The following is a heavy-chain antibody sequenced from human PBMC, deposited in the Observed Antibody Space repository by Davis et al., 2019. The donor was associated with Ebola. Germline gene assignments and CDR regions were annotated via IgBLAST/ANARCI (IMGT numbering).Heavy chain of an antibody. CDR3: TTLDILTAYVPYAMDV. D-gene: IGHD3-9*01. CDR1: GDIFTTYN. J-gene: IGHJ6*02. Sequence: AASVKVSCKASGDIFTTYNIHWVQGAPGKGLEWVGLVDPKAGKTVYAEKFQDRVTITADRSTDTVYMELSSLRFEDAAVYYCTTLDILTAYVPYAMDVWGQGTTVTVSS. V-gene: IGHV1-69-2*01. CDR2: VDPKAGKT.